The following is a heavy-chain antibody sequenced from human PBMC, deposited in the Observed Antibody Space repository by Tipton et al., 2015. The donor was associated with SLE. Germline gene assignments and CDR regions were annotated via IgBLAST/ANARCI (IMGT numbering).Heavy chain of an antibody. CDR3: ARHGGGTSYFDY. V-gene: IGHV4-59*07. J-gene: IGHJ4*02. D-gene: IGHD1-26*01. Sequence: TLSLTCTVSGGSITSYFWTWIRQPPGKGLEWIGYIYYSGNTNYNPSLKSRVTISVDTSKNQFSLKLSSVTAADTAVYYCARHGGGTSYFDYWGQGTLVTVSS. CDR1: GGSITSYF. CDR2: IYYSGNT.